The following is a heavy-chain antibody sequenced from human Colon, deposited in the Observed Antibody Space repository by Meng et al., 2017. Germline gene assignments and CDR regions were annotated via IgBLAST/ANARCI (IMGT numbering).Heavy chain of an antibody. CDR2: IYYSGST. Sequence: QVELRESGPGLVQPSQTLSFTCTVSGGSIRTGGYYWSWIRQLPGKGLEWIGYIYYSGSTYYNPSLRSLVSISVDTSKNQFSLRLTSVTAADTAVYYCARVRRSGDDFDYWGQGTLVPSPQ. CDR1: GGSIRTGGYY. J-gene: IGHJ4*02. CDR3: ARVRRSGDDFDY. D-gene: IGHD1-26*01. V-gene: IGHV4-31*01.